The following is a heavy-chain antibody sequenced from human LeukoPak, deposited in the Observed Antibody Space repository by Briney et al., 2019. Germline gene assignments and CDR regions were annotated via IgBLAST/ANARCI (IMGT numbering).Heavy chain of an antibody. CDR1: GGTFSQYA. Sequence: SVKVSCKASGGTFSQYALSWVRQAPGQGLEWMGAIIPFLDTSNYPPKFQDRVTITTDESTSTAYMELSSLRSDDTAVYYCARAQAGNYDWPLDLWGQGTLVTVSS. V-gene: IGHV1-69*05. CDR3: ARAQAGNYDWPLDL. D-gene: IGHD5-12*01. J-gene: IGHJ5*02. CDR2: IIPFLDTS.